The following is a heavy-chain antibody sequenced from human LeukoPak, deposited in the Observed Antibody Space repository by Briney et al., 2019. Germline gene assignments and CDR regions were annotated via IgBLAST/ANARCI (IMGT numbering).Heavy chain of an antibody. Sequence: PSQTLSLTCTVSGGSISSGDYYWSWIRQPPGKGLEWIGYIYYSGSTYYNPSLKSRVTTSVDTSKNQFSLKLSSVTAADTAVYYCARVVDDSSGYDAFDIWGQGTMVTVSS. V-gene: IGHV4-30-4*08. CDR1: GGSISSGDYY. CDR2: IYYSGST. J-gene: IGHJ3*02. CDR3: ARVVDDSSGYDAFDI. D-gene: IGHD3-22*01.